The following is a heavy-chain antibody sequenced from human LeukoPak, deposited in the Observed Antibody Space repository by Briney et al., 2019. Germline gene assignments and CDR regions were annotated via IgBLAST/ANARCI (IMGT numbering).Heavy chain of an antibody. CDR2: ISAYNGNT. CDR1: GYTFTSYG. Sequence: ASVKVSCKASGYTFTSYGISWVRQAPGQGLEWMGWISAYNGNTNYAQKLQGRVTMTTDTSTSTAYMELRSLRSDDTAVYYCARDVAIYGSGSYEAFYIWGQGTMVIVSS. V-gene: IGHV1-18*01. D-gene: IGHD3-10*01. J-gene: IGHJ3*02. CDR3: ARDVAIYGSGSYEAFYI.